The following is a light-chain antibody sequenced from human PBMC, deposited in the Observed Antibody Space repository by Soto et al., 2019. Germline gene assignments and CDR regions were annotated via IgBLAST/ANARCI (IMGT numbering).Light chain of an antibody. Sequence: QSVVTQPPSASGTPGQKVTISCSGGSSNIGGNAVNWYQVLPGMAPKLLIYSNDQRPSGVPDRFSGSKSGTSASLAISDLQSEHEAGYYCATWDDTLNGLFGGGTKLTVL. V-gene: IGLV1-44*01. J-gene: IGLJ2*01. CDR2: SND. CDR1: SSNIGGNA. CDR3: ATWDDTLNGL.